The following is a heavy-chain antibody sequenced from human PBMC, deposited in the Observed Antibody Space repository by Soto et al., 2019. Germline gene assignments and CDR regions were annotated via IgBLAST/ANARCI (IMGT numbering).Heavy chain of an antibody. V-gene: IGHV4-59*01. J-gene: IGHJ4*02. CDR2: IYNSGST. Sequence: SETLSLTCAVYGGSFSGYYWTWIRQPPGTGLEWIGSIYNSGSTNYNPSLKSRVTISINTSKNQFSLKLTSVTAADTAVYYCARHRTFGYTLDSWGQGNLVTVSS. CDR3: ARHRTFGYTLDS. CDR1: GGSFSGYY. D-gene: IGHD3-16*02.